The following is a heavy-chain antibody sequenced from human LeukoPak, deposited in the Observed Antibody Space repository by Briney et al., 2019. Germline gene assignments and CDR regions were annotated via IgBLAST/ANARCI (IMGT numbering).Heavy chain of an antibody. CDR2: VSGTSYDI. V-gene: IGHV3-21*06. Sequence: GESLRLSCEASGFSSGSWSMYWVRQAPGKGLEWVSSVSGTSYDIYYSDSVKGRFRISRDNAKNLLYLQMDSLTLEDTAVYYCARELTGAFAFWGQGTRVTVSA. J-gene: IGHJ4*02. CDR1: GFSSGSWS. D-gene: IGHD3-9*01. CDR3: ARELTGAFAF.